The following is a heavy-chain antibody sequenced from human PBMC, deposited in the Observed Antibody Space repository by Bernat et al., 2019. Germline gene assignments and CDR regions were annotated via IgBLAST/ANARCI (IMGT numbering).Heavy chain of an antibody. J-gene: IGHJ4*01. CDR1: GFIFSDRY. V-gene: IGHV3-72*01. CDR3: ASRRCGDKGPDADF. D-gene: IGHD3-16*01. Sequence: EVQLVESGGGLVQPGGSLRPSCAASGFIFSDRYMDWVRQAPGKGPAGVGRRKNKPNGYTTEDVAYIKGRFTITRDHSTNTLYLKMNSLKAGDAAVYYCASRRCGDKGPDADFWGQGTLVTVSS. CDR2: RKNKPNGYTT.